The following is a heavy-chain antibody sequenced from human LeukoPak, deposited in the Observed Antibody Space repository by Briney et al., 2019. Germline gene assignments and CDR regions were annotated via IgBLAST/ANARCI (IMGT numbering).Heavy chain of an antibody. D-gene: IGHD3-10*01. CDR3: ARTMVRGANPADAFDI. Sequence: PGGSLRLSCVASGFTFSSYEMKWVRQAPGKGLEWVSYISNSGSTTYYADSVKGRFTISRDNAKNSLSLQMNSLRAEDTAVYYCARTMVRGANPADAFDIWGQGTMVTVSS. V-gene: IGHV3-48*03. CDR1: GFTFSSYE. CDR2: ISNSGSTT. J-gene: IGHJ3*02.